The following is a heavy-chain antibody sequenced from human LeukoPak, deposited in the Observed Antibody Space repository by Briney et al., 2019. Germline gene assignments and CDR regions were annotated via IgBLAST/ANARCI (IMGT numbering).Heavy chain of an antibody. V-gene: IGHV3-30-3*01. CDR2: ISYDGSNE. CDR1: GFTFSSYA. Sequence: GGSLRLSCAASGFTFSSYAMHWVRQAPGKGLEWVAVISYDGSNEYYADSVKGRFTISRDNSKNTLYLQMNSLRAEDTAVYYCARLFMESENYFDYWGQGTLVTVSS. D-gene: IGHD3-3*01. J-gene: IGHJ4*02. CDR3: ARLFMESENYFDY.